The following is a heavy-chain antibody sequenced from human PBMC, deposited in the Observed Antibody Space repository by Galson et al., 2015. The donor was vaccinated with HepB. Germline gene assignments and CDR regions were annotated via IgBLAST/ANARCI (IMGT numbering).Heavy chain of an antibody. CDR3: ARAPIYSIDY. CDR1: GYTFTSYY. Sequence: SVKVSCKASGYTFTSYYMHWVRQAPGQGLEWMGIINPTGSNTCYADSVKGRFTISRDNAKNSLYLQMNNLRAEDTAVYYCARAPIYSIDYWGQGALVTVSS. D-gene: IGHD2-15*01. CDR2: INPTGSNT. J-gene: IGHJ4*02. V-gene: IGHV1-46*04.